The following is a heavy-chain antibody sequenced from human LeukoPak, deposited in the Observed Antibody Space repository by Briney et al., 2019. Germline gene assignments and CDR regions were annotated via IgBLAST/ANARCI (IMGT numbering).Heavy chain of an antibody. Sequence: SETLSLTCTVSGGSISSYYWNWIRQSPGKGLEWIGYIYYSGSTSYNPSLKSRVTISVDTFRNQFSLKLTSVTAADTAIYYCAKSDYYGASDYWGQGTLVTVSS. V-gene: IGHV4-59*01. J-gene: IGHJ4*02. D-gene: IGHD3-10*01. CDR3: AKSDYYGASDY. CDR2: IYYSGST. CDR1: GGSISSYY.